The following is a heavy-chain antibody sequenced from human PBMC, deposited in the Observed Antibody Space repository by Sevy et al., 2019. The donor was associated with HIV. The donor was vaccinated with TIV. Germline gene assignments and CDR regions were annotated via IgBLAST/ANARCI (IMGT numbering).Heavy chain of an antibody. CDR2: MNPNSGNT. CDR3: ASQKRGTIFGVVALDV. CDR1: GYTFTSYD. Sequence: ASVKVSCKASGYTFTSYDINWVRQATGQGLEWMGWMNPNSGNTGYPQKFQGRVTMTRNTSISIAYMELSSLRSEDTAVYYCASQKRGTIFGVVALDVWGQGTTVTVSS. D-gene: IGHD3-3*01. V-gene: IGHV1-8*01. J-gene: IGHJ6*02.